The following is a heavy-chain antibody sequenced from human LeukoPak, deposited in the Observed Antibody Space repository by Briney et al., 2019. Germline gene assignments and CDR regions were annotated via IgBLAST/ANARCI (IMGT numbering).Heavy chain of an antibody. J-gene: IGHJ3*02. CDR3: AKDQRYYYDSTTGIGAFDI. D-gene: IGHD3-22*01. Sequence: ASVKVSCKASGGTFSSYAISWVRQAPGQGLEWMGGIIPIFGTANYAQKFQGRVTITADKSTSTAYMELSSLRSEDTAVYYCAKDQRYYYDSTTGIGAFDIWGQGTMVTVSS. CDR2: IIPIFGTA. V-gene: IGHV1-69*06. CDR1: GGTFSSYA.